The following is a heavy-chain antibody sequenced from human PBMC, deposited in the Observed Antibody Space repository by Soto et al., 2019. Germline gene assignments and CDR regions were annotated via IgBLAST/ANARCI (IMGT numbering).Heavy chain of an antibody. CDR2: ISGYNGNT. V-gene: IGHV1-18*01. CDR3: ARGTHYDFLTGPNYFDY. D-gene: IGHD3-9*01. CDR1: GYTFTSYG. J-gene: IGHJ4*02. Sequence: QVQLVQSGAEVKKPGASVKVSCEVSGYTFTSYGITWVRQAPGQGLERMGWISGYNGNTKNPQKFQDRVAMTTDPATSTAYMELRSLRSDDTAVYYCARGTHYDFLTGPNYFDYWGQGTLVVVYS.